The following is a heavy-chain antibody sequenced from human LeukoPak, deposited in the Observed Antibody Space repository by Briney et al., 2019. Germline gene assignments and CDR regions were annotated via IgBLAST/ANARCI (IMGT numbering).Heavy chain of an antibody. V-gene: IGHV1-18*01. D-gene: IGHD6-6*01. CDR1: GYTFTSYG. CDR3: ARRTYSSSSSIFDY. J-gene: IGHJ4*02. Sequence: ASVKVSCKASGYTFTSYGISWVRQAPGQGLEWMGWISGYNGNTNYAQKLQGRVAMTTDTSTSTAYMELRNLRSDDTAVYYCARRTYSSSSSIFDYWGQGTLVTVSS. CDR2: ISGYNGNT.